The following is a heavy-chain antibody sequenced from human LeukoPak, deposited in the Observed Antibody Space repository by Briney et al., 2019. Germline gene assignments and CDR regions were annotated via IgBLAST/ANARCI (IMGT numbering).Heavy chain of an antibody. J-gene: IGHJ4*02. V-gene: IGHV3-23*01. CDR1: GFTFSSYA. CDR2: VSGSGGGT. Sequence: GESLRLSCEASGFTFSSYAMSWVRQAPGKGLEWVSGVSGSGGGTYYTDSVKGRFTISRDKSKNTLLMQMNRLRVEDTAVHYCANLRGRGAYACSGASCYSYWGQGTLVTVSP. CDR3: ANLRGRGAYACSGASCYSY. D-gene: IGHD2-15*01.